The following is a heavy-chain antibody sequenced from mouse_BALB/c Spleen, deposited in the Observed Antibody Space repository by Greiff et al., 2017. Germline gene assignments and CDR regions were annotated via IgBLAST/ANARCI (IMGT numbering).Heavy chain of an antibody. CDR3: ARGFDYDFLDY. D-gene: IGHD2-4*01. Sequence: VQLQQSGPGLVKPSQSLSLTCSVTGYSITSGYYWNWIRQFPGNKLEWMGYISYDGSNNYNPSLKNRISITRDTSKNQFFLKLNSVTTEDTATYYCARGFDYDFLDYWGQGTSVTVSS. CDR1: GYSITSGYY. J-gene: IGHJ4*01. CDR2: ISYDGSN. V-gene: IGHV3-6*02.